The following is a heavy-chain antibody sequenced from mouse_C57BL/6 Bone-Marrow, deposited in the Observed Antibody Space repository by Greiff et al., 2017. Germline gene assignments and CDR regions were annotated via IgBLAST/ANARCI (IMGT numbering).Heavy chain of an antibody. Sequence: EVKLVESGGGLVKPGGSLKLSCAASGFTFSSYAMSWVRQTPEKRLKWVATISDGGSYTYYPDNVKGRFTISRDNAKTHLYLQMSHLQSEDTAMNYCARDNNCYHSLCAMDYWGQGTSVTVSS. CDR1: GFTFSSYA. V-gene: IGHV5-4*01. CDR2: ISDGGSYT. D-gene: IGHD2-12*01. J-gene: IGHJ4*01. CDR3: ARDNNCYHSLCAMDY.